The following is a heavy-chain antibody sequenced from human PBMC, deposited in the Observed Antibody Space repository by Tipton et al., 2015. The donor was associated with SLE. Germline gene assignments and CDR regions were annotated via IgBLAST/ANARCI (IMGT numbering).Heavy chain of an antibody. Sequence: SLRLSCAASGFSFGDHAMHWVRQAPEKGLEWVSGINWSGGTIVYAESVKGRFTISRDNAKNSLYLQMNSLRAEDTAVYFCAKSSAWGPYYLDHWGQGTLVTVSS. D-gene: IGHD3-22*01. CDR3: AKSSAWGPYYLDH. V-gene: IGHV3-9*01. CDR1: GFSFGDHA. J-gene: IGHJ4*02. CDR2: INWSGGTI.